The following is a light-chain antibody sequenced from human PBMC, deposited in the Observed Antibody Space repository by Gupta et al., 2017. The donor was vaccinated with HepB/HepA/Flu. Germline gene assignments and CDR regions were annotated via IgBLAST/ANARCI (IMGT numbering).Light chain of an antibody. CDR2: RDT. Sequence: QAGLTQPPSAPIRFRQTATLTCTGNSNHVGKQGAAWLHQHHAPPPKLVSYRDTNRPSGMSGRFFASTSGNTASLTTTGLQPEDEADYYCSASDTSISAWVFGGGTKLTVL. V-gene: IGLV10-54*01. J-gene: IGLJ3*02. CDR1: SNHVGKQG. CDR3: SASDTSISAWV.